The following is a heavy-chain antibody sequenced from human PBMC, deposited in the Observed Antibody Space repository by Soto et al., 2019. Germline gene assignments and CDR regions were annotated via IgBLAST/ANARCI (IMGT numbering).Heavy chain of an antibody. CDR1: GDSVSSNSAA. Sequence: SQTLSLTCAISGDSVSSNSAAWNWIRQSPSRGLEWLGRTYYRSKWYNDYAVSVKSRITINPDTSKNQFSLQLNSVTPEDTAVYYCAREIVVVVAAYNWFDPWGQGNLVTVSS. V-gene: IGHV6-1*01. CDR2: TYYRSKWYN. D-gene: IGHD2-15*01. J-gene: IGHJ5*02. CDR3: AREIVVVVAAYNWFDP.